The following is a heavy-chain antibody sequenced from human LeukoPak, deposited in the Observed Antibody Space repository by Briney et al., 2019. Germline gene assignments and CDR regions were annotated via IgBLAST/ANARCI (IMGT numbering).Heavy chain of an antibody. Sequence: GGSLRLXCAASGFTFSSHSMNWVRQAPGKGLEWVSYISSSSSTIYYADSVKGRFTISRDNAKNSLYLQMNSLRAEDTAVYYCARDRGSGNYGARFFDYWGQGTLVTVSS. CDR3: ARDRGSGNYGARFFDY. D-gene: IGHD1-26*01. CDR1: GFTFSSHS. J-gene: IGHJ4*02. CDR2: ISSSSSTI. V-gene: IGHV3-48*01.